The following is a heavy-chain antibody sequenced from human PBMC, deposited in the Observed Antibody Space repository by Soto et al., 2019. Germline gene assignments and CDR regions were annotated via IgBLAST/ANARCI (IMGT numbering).Heavy chain of an antibody. CDR3: ARLLYDRSGYYYFDY. CDR2: IYYSGSI. CDR1: GGSFSGYY. D-gene: IGHD3-22*01. J-gene: IGHJ4*02. Sequence: SETLSLTWAVDGGSFSGYYWSWIRQPPGKGLEWIGSIYYSGSIYHNPSLKSRISTSVDTSKNQFSLKLNSVTAADTALYYCARLLYDRSGYYYFDYWGRRTLVTVSS. V-gene: IGHV4-34*01.